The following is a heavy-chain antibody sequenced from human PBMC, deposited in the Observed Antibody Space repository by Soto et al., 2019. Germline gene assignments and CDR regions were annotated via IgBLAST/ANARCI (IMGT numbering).Heavy chain of an antibody. D-gene: IGHD5-12*01. CDR3: ARDQRGGYNDYYYYGMDV. J-gene: IGHJ6*02. Sequence: QVQLQESGPGLVKPSQTLSLTCTVSGGSISSGGYYWSWIRQHPGKGLEWIGYIYYSGSTYYNPSRKRRFTISADTSKNQFSLELSSVTAADTAVYYCARDQRGGYNDYYYYGMDVWGQGTTVTVSS. CDR2: IYYSGST. V-gene: IGHV4-31*03. CDR1: GGSISSGGYY.